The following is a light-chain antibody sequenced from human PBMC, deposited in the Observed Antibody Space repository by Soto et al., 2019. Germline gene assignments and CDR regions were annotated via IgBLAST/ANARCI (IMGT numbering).Light chain of an antibody. CDR2: DAS. J-gene: IGKJ5*01. Sequence: EIVLTQSPATLSLSPGERATVSCRASQRVSSYLAWYQQKPGQAPRLLINDASNRATGIPARFSGSGSGTDFTLTISSLEPEDFAVYYCQQRSNWPTVGQGTRLESK. CDR3: QQRSNWPT. V-gene: IGKV3-11*01. CDR1: QRVSSY.